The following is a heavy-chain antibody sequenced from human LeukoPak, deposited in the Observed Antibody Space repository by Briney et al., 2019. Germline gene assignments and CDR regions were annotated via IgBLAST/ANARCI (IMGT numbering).Heavy chain of an antibody. D-gene: IGHD2-8*01. CDR1: GFTFSSYW. V-gene: IGHV3-7*03. Sequence: GGSLRLSCAASGFTFSSYWMSWVRQAPGKGLEWVANIKQDGSEKYYVDSVKGRFTISRDNAKNSLYLQMNSLRAEDTASYYCAKLLGPMYGISFTNWFDPWGQGTLVTVSS. J-gene: IGHJ5*02. CDR2: IKQDGSEK. CDR3: AKLLGPMYGISFTNWFDP.